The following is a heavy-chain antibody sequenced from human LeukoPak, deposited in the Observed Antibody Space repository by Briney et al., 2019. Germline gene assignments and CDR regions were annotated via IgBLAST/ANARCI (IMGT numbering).Heavy chain of an antibody. CDR1: GFPFSSYW. J-gene: IGHJ4*02. CDR3: ARAQWLDSFDY. D-gene: IGHD6-19*01. V-gene: IGHV3-30*03. Sequence: GGSLRLSCAASGFPFSSYWMHWVRQAPGKGLEWVAVISYDGSNKYYADSVKGRFTISRDNSKNTLYLQMNSLRAEDTAVYYCARAQWLDSFDYWGQGTLVTVSS. CDR2: ISYDGSNK.